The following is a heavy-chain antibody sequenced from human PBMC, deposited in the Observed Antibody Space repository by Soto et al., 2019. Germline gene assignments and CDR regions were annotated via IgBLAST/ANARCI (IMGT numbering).Heavy chain of an antibody. CDR3: TTDPLGYCSGGSCYPRSYYYGMDV. CDR2: IKSKTDGGTT. Sequence: GGSLRLSCAASGFTFSNAWMNWVRQAPGKGLEWVGRIKSKTDGGTTDYAAPVKGRFTISRDDSKNTLYLKMNSLKTEDTAVYYCTTDPLGYCSGGSCYPRSYYYGMDVWGQGTTVTVSS. J-gene: IGHJ6*02. CDR1: GFTFSNAW. V-gene: IGHV3-15*07. D-gene: IGHD2-15*01.